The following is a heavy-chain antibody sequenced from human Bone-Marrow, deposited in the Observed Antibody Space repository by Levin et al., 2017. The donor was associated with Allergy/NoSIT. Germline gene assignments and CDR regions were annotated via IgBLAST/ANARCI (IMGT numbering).Heavy chain of an antibody. V-gene: IGHV3-23*01. J-gene: IGHJ4*02. CDR3: VKEDSGGYSGYES. CDR1: GFNFKNYA. Sequence: PGGSLRLSCTASGFNFKNYAMSWVRQAPGKSLEWVSSISGRGIGTYYPDSMKGRFTISRDNSKNLVYLELNSLRAEDTATYYCVKEDSGGYSGYESWGQGTLVTVSS. CDR2: ISGRGIGT. D-gene: IGHD3-22*01.